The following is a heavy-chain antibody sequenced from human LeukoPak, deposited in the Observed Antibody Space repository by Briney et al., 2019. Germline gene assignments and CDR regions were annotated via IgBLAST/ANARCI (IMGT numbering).Heavy chain of an antibody. CDR2: ISSSSSYI. CDR3: ARVSLAYCGGDCYPQH. D-gene: IGHD2-21*02. CDR1: GFTFSSYS. V-gene: IGHV3-21*01. Sequence: GGSLRLSCAASGFTFSSYSMNWVRQAPGKGLEWVSSISSSSSYIYYADSVKGRFTISRDNAKNSLYLQMNSLRAEDTAVYYCARVSLAYCGGDCYPQHWGQGTLVTVSS. J-gene: IGHJ1*01.